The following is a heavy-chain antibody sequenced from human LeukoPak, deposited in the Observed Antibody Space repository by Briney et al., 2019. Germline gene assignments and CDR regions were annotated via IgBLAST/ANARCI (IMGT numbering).Heavy chain of an antibody. J-gene: IGHJ3*02. Sequence: GGSLRLSCAASGFTFSSHAMSWVRQAPGKGLEWVSVISGIGGLTNYADSVKGRFTISRDNSKNTLSLQMNSLRAADTAVYYCARDHRYYDILTGSPRGGGAFDIWGQGTMVTVSS. CDR1: GFTFSSHA. V-gene: IGHV3-23*01. CDR2: ISGIGGLT. D-gene: IGHD3-9*01. CDR3: ARDHRYYDILTGSPRGGGAFDI.